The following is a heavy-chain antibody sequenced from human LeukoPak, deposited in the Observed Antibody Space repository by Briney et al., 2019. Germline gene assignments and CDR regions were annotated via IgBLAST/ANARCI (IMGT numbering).Heavy chain of an antibody. CDR2: TSAYNGNT. CDR1: GYAFTSYG. CDR3: ARGIAATSYYYYGMDV. V-gene: IGHV1-18*01. D-gene: IGHD6-13*01. Sequence: ASVKVSCKASGYAFTSYGISWVRQASGQGLEWMGWTSAYNGNTNYAQKLQGRVTMTTDTSTSTAYMGLRSLRSDDTAVYYCARGIAATSYYYYGMDVWGQGTTVTVSS. J-gene: IGHJ6*02.